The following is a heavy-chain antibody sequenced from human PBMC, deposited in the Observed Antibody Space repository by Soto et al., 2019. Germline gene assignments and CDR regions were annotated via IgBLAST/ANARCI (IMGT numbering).Heavy chain of an antibody. CDR2: ISYDGSNI. J-gene: IGHJ5*02. Sequence: GGSLRLSCAASGFTFSRFGMHWVRQAPGKGLEWVAFISYDGSNIFYGDSVKGRFTISRDNSKNTLYLQMDSLRGEDTAVYYCAKDRQRQTFDLWGQGTLVTVSS. CDR3: AKDRQRQTFDL. V-gene: IGHV3-30*18. CDR1: GFTFSRFG.